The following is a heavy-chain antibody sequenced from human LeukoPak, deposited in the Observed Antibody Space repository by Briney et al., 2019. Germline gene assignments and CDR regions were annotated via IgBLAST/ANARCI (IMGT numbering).Heavy chain of an antibody. CDR3: VRGNHEMVPWH. J-gene: IGHJ4*02. CDR2: INHSGST. V-gene: IGHV4-34*01. CDR1: GGSFSGYY. D-gene: IGHD3-10*01. Sequence: SETLSLTCAVYGGSFSGYYWSWIRQPPGKGLEWIGEINHSGSTNYNPSLKSRVTISVDTSKNQFSLKLSSVTAADTAVYYCVRGNHEMVPWHWGQGTLVTVSS.